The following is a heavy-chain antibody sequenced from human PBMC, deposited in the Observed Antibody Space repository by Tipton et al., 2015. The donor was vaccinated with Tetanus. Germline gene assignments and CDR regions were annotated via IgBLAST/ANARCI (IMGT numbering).Heavy chain of an antibody. CDR3: ARDQGGGRVVRLNWFDP. D-gene: IGHD6-6*01. CDR1: GASISSGGYF. Sequence: TLSLTCTVSGASISSGGYFWNWVRQHPEKGLEWIGYIYYSGDTYINPSLKSRVSMSVDTSKNQISLKLRSVTAADTAVYYCARDQGGGRVVRLNWFDPWGQGALVTVPS. J-gene: IGHJ5*02. V-gene: IGHV4-31*03. CDR2: IYYSGDT.